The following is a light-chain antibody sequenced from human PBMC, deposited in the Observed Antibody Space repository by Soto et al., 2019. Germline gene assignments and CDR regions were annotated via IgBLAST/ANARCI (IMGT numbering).Light chain of an antibody. V-gene: IGKV3-15*01. CDR2: GAS. CDR1: QSISDT. J-gene: IGKJ1*01. CDR3: QQYNNWPWT. Sequence: EIVMTQSPVTLSVSPGGRATLSCRASQSISDTLAWYQQKPGQAPRLLIHGASPRAPGFPARFSGSGSGTDVTLTISSLQSEDFAVYYCQQYNNWPWTFGQGTKVEIK.